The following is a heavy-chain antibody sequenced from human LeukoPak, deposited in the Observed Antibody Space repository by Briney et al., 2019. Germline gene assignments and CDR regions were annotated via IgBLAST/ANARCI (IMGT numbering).Heavy chain of an antibody. V-gene: IGHV3-74*01. J-gene: IGHJ6*02. CDR1: GFNFSTYW. Sequence: GGSLRLCCAASGFNFSTYWMHWVRQGSAVGLVCVSRINSDGSSTGYADPVKGRFSVSRDNSKNTLYLQMNSLRVEDTAVYYCARDGQRLAPYAMDVWGQGTTITVSS. CDR3: ARDGQRLAPYAMDV. CDR2: INSDGSST. D-gene: IGHD6-25*01.